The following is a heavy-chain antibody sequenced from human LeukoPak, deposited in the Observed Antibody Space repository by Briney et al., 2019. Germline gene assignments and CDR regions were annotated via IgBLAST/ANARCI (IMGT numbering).Heavy chain of an antibody. V-gene: IGHV3-74*01. CDR3: ARGYSTV. D-gene: IGHD6-13*01. Sequence: GGSLRLSCAASGFTFSSYWMHWVRQGPEKGLVWVARISTDGSFTSYADSVKGRFTISRDNAKNTLYLQMNSLRDEDTAVYYCARGYSTVWGQGTLVAVSS. CDR2: ISTDGSFT. J-gene: IGHJ4*02. CDR1: GFTFSSYW.